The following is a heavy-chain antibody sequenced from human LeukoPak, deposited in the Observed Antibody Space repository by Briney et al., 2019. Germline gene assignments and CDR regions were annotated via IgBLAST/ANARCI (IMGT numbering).Heavy chain of an antibody. CDR1: GRPFIRYY. Sequence: PSETLSLTCTVSGRPFIRYYWSGIRQPPGKGMEWVGYTYTSVSTNYNPSLKGRVTISVDPSKNQFSRKLSSGAAADTAVYYGARALYGLFDPWGQGTLVTVSS. CDR3: ARALYGLFDP. J-gene: IGHJ5*02. D-gene: IGHD4-17*01. V-gene: IGHV4-4*09. CDR2: TYTSVST.